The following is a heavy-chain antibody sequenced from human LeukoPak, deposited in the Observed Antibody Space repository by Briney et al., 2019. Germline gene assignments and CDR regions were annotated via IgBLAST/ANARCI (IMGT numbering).Heavy chain of an antibody. Sequence: PGGSLRLTCAASGFTVSSNYMSWVRQAPGKGLEWGSVIYSGGSTYYADSVKGRFTISRDNSKNTLYLQMSSLRAEDTAVYYCARVVYSNYDYYYYYYMDVWGKGTTVTVSS. CDR2: IYSGGST. V-gene: IGHV3-53*01. CDR3: ARVVYSNYDYYYYYYMDV. J-gene: IGHJ6*03. CDR1: GFTVSSNY. D-gene: IGHD4-11*01.